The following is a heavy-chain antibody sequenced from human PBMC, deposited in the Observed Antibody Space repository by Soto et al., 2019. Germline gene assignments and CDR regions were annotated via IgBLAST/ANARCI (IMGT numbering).Heavy chain of an antibody. V-gene: IGHV3-23*01. D-gene: IGHD1-1*01. J-gene: IGHJ4*02. CDR2: IRPGGDST. Sequence: GGSLRLSCAASGFTFSTYSASWVRQAPGKGLEWVAAIRPGGDSTVYADSVKGRFTISRDNAKNSLYLQMNSLRAEDTAVYYCARDMSDGNPLFDYWGQGTLVTVSS. CDR3: ARDMSDGNPLFDY. CDR1: GFTFSTYS.